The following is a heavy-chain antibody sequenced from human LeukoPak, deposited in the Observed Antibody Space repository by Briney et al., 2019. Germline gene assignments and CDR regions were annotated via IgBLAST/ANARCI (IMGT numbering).Heavy chain of an antibody. J-gene: IGHJ4*02. CDR2: IRYDGSNK. D-gene: IGHD5-24*01. Sequence: GGSLRLSCAASEFTFSSYGMHWVRQAPGKGLEWVAFIRYDGSNKYYADSVKGRFTISRDNSKNTLYLQMNSLRAEDTAVYYCAKDLPGGRWLQYPESPDYWGQGTLVTVSS. V-gene: IGHV3-30*02. CDR3: AKDLPGGRWLQYPESPDY. CDR1: EFTFSSYG.